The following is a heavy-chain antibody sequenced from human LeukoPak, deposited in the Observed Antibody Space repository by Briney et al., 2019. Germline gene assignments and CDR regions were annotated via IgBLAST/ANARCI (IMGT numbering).Heavy chain of an antibody. CDR1: GGSFSDYY. V-gene: IGHV4-34*01. J-gene: IGHJ3*02. D-gene: IGHD6-19*01. Sequence: PSETLSLTCAVYGGSFSDYYWSWIRQPPGKGLEWIGEINHSGSTNYKSSLKSRVTISVDTSKNQFSLKLSSVTAADTAMYYCASSSGWYFNDASDIWGQGTMVTVSS. CDR3: ASSSGWYFNDASDI. CDR2: INHSGST.